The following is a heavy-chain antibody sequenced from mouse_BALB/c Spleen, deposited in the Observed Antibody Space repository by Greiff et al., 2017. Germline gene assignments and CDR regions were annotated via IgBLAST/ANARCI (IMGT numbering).Heavy chain of an antibody. CDR2: ISSGGSYT. J-gene: IGHJ3*01. V-gene: IGHV5-6*01. CDR3: ARLGGDLAWFAY. Sequence: EVMLVESGGDLVKPGGSLKLSCAASGFTFSSYGMSWVRQTPDKRLEWVATISSGGSYTYYPDSVKGRFTISRDNAKNTLYLQMSSLKSEDTAMYYCARLGGDLAWFAYWGQGTLVTVSA. CDR1: GFTFSSYG.